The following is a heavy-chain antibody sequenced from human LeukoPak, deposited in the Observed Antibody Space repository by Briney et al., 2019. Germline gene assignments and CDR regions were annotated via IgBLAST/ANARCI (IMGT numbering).Heavy chain of an antibody. CDR2: IIPIFGTA. CDR1: GGTFSSYA. D-gene: IGHD3-3*01. J-gene: IGHJ5*02. V-gene: IGHV1-69*06. Sequence: ASVKVSCKASGGTFSSYAISWVRQAPGQGLEWMGGIIPIFGTANYAQKFQGRVTITADKSTSTAYMELSSLRSEDTAVYYCARTDYDFWSGYYTGWFDPWGQGTLVTVSS. CDR3: ARTDYDFWSGYYTGWFDP.